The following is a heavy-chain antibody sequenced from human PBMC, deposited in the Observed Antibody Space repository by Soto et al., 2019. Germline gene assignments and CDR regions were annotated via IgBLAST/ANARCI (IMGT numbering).Heavy chain of an antibody. CDR1: GFSFSSYS. CDR3: ARDLGRRYYYDSSGYRLQRGMDV. CDR2: ISSSSFTI. V-gene: IGHV3-48*01. D-gene: IGHD3-22*01. Sequence: GGSLRLSCAASGFSFSSYSMNWVRQAPGKGLEWVSYISSSSFTIYYADSVEGRFTISRDNAKNSLYLQVNSLRAEDTAVYYCARDLGRRYYYDSSGYRLQRGMDVWGQGTTVTV. J-gene: IGHJ6*02.